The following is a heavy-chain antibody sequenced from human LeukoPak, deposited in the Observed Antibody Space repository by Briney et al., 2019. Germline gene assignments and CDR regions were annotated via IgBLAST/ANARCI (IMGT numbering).Heavy chain of an antibody. D-gene: IGHD1-26*01. J-gene: IGHJ3*02. V-gene: IGHV4-59*12. CDR1: GGSISKYY. CDR2: IYYSGST. CDR3: AGGGSPHI. Sequence: SETLSLTCTVSGGSISKYYWSWIRQPPGKGLEWIGYIYYSGSTNYNPSLKSRVTMSLDTSMTQFSLKLKSVTAADTAVYYCAGGGSPHIWGQGTMVTVSS.